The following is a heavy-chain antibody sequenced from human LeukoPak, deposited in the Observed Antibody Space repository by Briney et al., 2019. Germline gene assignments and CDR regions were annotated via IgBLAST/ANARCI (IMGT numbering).Heavy chain of an antibody. D-gene: IGHD3-10*01. CDR1: GLTFSNAW. J-gene: IGHJ4*02. CDR2: IKSKTDGGTT. V-gene: IGHV3-15*01. CDR3: ATDPARGIR. Sequence: GGSLRLSCAASGLTFSNAWMSWVRQAPGKGLEWVGRIKSKTDGGTTDYAAPVKGRFTISRDDSKNTLYLQMNSLETEDTAVYYCATDPARGIRWGQGSLVTVSS.